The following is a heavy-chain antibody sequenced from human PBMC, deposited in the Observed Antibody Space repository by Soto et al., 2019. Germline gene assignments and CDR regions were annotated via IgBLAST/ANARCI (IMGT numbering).Heavy chain of an antibody. V-gene: IGHV1-69*13. CDR3: AREGIAVAGQFDY. Sequence: SVKVSCKASGGTFSSYAISWARQAPGQGLEWMGGIIPIFGTANYAQKSQGRVTITADESTSTAYMELSSLRSEDTAVYYCAREGIAVAGQFDYWGQGTLVTVSS. D-gene: IGHD6-19*01. CDR1: GGTFSSYA. J-gene: IGHJ4*02. CDR2: IIPIFGTA.